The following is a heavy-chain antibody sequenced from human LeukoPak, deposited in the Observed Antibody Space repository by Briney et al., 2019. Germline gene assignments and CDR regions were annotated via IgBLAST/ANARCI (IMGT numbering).Heavy chain of an antibody. J-gene: IGHJ4*02. D-gene: IGHD5-24*01. Sequence: SETLSLTCTVSGGSISSSSYYWGWIRQPPGKGQEWIGSIYYSGSTYYNPSLKSRVTISVDTSKNQFSLKLSSVTAADTAVYYCASVFRRDGYNFDYWGQGTLVTVSS. CDR1: GGSISSSSYY. CDR2: IYYSGST. V-gene: IGHV4-39*01. CDR3: ASVFRRDGYNFDY.